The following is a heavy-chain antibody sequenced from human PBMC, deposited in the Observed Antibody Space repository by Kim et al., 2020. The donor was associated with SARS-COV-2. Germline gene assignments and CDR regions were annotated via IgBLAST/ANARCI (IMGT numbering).Heavy chain of an antibody. Sequence: SNKYYADSVKGRFTISRDNSKNTLYLQMNSLRAEDTAVYYCARDDDYGDYWGQGTLVTVSS. J-gene: IGHJ4*02. D-gene: IGHD4-17*01. CDR3: ARDDDYGDY. V-gene: IGHV3-30-3*01. CDR2: SNK.